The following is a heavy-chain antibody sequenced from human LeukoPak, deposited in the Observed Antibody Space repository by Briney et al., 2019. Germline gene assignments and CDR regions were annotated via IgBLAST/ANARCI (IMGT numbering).Heavy chain of an antibody. CDR1: GFTFRSYS. D-gene: IGHD2-2*01. J-gene: IGHJ6*02. CDR3: ARGYCSSSTCYGYYYYGMDV. Sequence: GGSLRLSCAASGFTFRSYSMNRVRQAPGKGLEWVSSISSSSNYIYYADSVKGRFTISRDNAKNSLYLQVNSLRAEDTAVYYCARGYCSSSTCYGYYYYGMDVWGQGTMVTVSS. V-gene: IGHV3-21*06. CDR2: ISSSSNYI.